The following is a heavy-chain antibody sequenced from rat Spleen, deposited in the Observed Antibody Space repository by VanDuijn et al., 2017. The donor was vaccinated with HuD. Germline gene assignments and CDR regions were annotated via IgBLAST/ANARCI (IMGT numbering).Heavy chain of an antibody. V-gene: IGHV5-22*01. D-gene: IGHD1-6*01. CDR3: ARHDMYTTDYEWYFDF. CDR1: GFTFSDYY. Sequence: EVQLVESGGGLVQPGRSLKLSCAASGFTFSDYYMAWVRQAPKKGLEWVASISYEGSSTYYGDSVKGRFTISRDNAKSTPYLQMNSLRSEDTATYYCARHDMYTTDYEWYFDFWGPGTMVTVSS. CDR2: ISYEGSST. J-gene: IGHJ1*01.